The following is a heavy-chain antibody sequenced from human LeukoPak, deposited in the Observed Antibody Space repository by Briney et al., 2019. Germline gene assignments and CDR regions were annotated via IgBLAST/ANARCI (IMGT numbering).Heavy chain of an antibody. V-gene: IGHV4-4*07. Sequence: SETLSLTCTVSGGSISSYYWSWIRQPAGKGLEWIGRIYTSGSTNYNPSLKSRVTMSVDTSKNQFSLKLSSVTAANTAVYYCARDATYYYGSGSPYYFDYWGQGTLVTVSS. J-gene: IGHJ4*02. CDR2: IYTSGST. CDR1: GGSISSYY. D-gene: IGHD3-10*01. CDR3: ARDATYYYGSGSPYYFDY.